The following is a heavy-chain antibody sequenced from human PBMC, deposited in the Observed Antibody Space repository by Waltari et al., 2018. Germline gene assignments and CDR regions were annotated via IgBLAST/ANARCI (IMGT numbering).Heavy chain of an antibody. CDR2: MRSSSDTI. V-gene: IGHV3-48*04. D-gene: IGHD6-6*01. CDR3: ARGEYSLTY. CDR1: GFTFSSYS. Sequence: EVQLVESGGGWVQPGGSLSLSCAASGFTFSSYSMNWGRQAPGKGMVWISYMRSSSDTIYYADSVKGRFTIARDNAKNSLYLQMNSLRVEDTAVYYCARGEYSLTYWGQGTLVTVPS. J-gene: IGHJ4*02.